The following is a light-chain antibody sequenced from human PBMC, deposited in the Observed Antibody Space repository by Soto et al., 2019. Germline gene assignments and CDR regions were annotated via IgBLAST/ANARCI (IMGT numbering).Light chain of an antibody. J-gene: IGKJ1*01. CDR1: QSISVG. Sequence: DIQMTQSTSTWAGSLGDGVIITGRASQSISVGLAWYQQKAGKAPNLLIYKASRLESGVPSRFSGSGSETEFTLTISGLQPGDSATYYCQQYNSYSPTFGQGTKVDIK. V-gene: IGKV1-5*03. CDR2: KAS. CDR3: QQYNSYSPT.